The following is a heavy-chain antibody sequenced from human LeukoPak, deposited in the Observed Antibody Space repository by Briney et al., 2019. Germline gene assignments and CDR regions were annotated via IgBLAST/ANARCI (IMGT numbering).Heavy chain of an antibody. Sequence: SETLSFTCAVSGGFISSGVYYWSWIRQHPGKGLEWIGHIYYSGSTYYNPSLKSRVTISVDTSKNQFSLKLSSVTAADTAIYYCASWGNDYEFTYCGQGTLVTVSS. D-gene: IGHD4/OR15-4a*01. V-gene: IGHV4-31*11. J-gene: IGHJ4*02. CDR1: GGFISSGVYY. CDR3: ASWGNDYEFTY. CDR2: IYYSGST.